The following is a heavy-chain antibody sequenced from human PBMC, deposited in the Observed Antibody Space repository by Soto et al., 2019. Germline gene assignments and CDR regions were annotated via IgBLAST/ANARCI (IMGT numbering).Heavy chain of an antibody. V-gene: IGHV1-18*01. CDR3: GRGVYYDY. CDR1: GYTFTSYG. Sequence: QVQLVQSGAEVMKPGATVKVSCKASGYTFTSYGINWVRQAPGQGLEWMAWISTSNGNTDYAQNLQARVTLTTDTSTSTAYMELRSLTSDDTAVYYCGRGVYYDYWGQGTLVTVSS. CDR2: ISTSNGNT. J-gene: IGHJ4*02.